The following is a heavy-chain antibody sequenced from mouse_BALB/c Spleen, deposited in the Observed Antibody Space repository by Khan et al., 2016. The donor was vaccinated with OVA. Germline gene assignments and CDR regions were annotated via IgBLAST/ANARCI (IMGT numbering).Heavy chain of an antibody. CDR2: IDPFSGGI. CDR3: TRHGYVAWFTY. CDR1: GYSFTSYY. D-gene: IGHD2-2*01. J-gene: IGHJ3*01. V-gene: IGHV1S135*01. Sequence: VQLKQSGPELMKPGASVKISCKASGYSFTSYYIHWIMQSHGKSLEWIGYIDPFSGGITYNQNFKGKATLTVDKSSSTAYIYFSNLTSEDSAVYYCTRHGYVAWFTYGGQGTLVTVSA.